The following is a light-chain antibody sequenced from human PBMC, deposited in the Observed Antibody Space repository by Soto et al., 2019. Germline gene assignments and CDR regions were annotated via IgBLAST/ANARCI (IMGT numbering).Light chain of an antibody. J-gene: IGKJ2*01. CDR3: QQYGVSMFT. V-gene: IGKV3-20*01. Sequence: DIVLTQSPGTLSLSPGERATLSCRASQTVSDGYLAWYQQKPGQAPRLFIYGASARATGIPDRFSGSGSGTDVTLTISGLEHEDFAVYYCQQYGVSMFTFGHGAKLEIK. CDR1: QTVSDGY. CDR2: GAS.